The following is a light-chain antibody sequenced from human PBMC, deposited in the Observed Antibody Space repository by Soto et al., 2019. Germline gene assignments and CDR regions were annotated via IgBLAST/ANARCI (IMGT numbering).Light chain of an antibody. CDR3: QQYNNWPL. CDR1: QSVSSY. V-gene: IGKV3-11*01. CDR2: DAS. Sequence: EIVLTQSPATLSLSPGERATLSFRASQSVSSYLAWYQQKPGQAPRLLIYDASNRATGIPARFSGSGSGTDFTLTISSLQSEDFAVYYCQQYNNWPLFGQGTRLEI. J-gene: IGKJ5*01.